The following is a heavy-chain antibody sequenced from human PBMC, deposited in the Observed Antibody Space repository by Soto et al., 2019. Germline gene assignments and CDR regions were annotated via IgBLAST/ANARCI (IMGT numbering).Heavy chain of an antibody. J-gene: IGHJ4*02. CDR3: AKPIAGAYQLFRRGGLYYFDY. D-gene: IGHD2-2*01. Sequence: GGSLRLSCAASGFTFSSYAMSWVRQAPGKGLEWVSAISGSGGSTYYADSVKGRFTISRDNSKNTLYLQMNSLRAEDTAVYYCAKPIAGAYQLFRRGGLYYFDYWGQGTLVTVSS. V-gene: IGHV3-23*01. CDR1: GFTFSSYA. CDR2: ISGSGGST.